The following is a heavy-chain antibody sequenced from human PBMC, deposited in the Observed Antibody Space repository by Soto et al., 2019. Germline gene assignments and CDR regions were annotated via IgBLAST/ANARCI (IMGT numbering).Heavy chain of an antibody. CDR1: DFTFNSHW. V-gene: IGHV3-74*01. CDR2: ISEDGTYA. CDR3: VIGTRAWNGVAY. Sequence: EVQLTASGGGLVQRAGSLRLSCVASDFTFNSHWMHWVRQVPGKGLLWVSQISEDGTYAIYAESVKGRFTISRDNPSDTLVLQLHSLRGEDTVFYYFVIGTRAWNGVAYWGPGPGVSVSS. D-gene: IGHD1-1*01. J-gene: IGHJ4*02.